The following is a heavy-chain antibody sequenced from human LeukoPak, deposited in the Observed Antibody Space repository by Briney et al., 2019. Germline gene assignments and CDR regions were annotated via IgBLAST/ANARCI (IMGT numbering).Heavy chain of an antibody. CDR2: IYTSGST. V-gene: IGHV4-4*09. CDR1: GGSISSYY. Sequence: PPETLSLTCTVSGGSISSYYWSWIRQPPGKGLEWIGYIYTSGSTNYNPSLKSRVTISVDTSKNQFSLKLSSVTAADTAVYYCARSHYYYMDVWGKGTTVTVSS. J-gene: IGHJ6*03. CDR3: ARSHYYYMDV.